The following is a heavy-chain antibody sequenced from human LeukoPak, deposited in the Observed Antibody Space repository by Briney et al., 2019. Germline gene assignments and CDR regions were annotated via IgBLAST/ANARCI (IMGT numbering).Heavy chain of an antibody. CDR1: GFTFSSFT. V-gene: IGHV3-21*01. D-gene: IGHD6-19*01. J-gene: IGHJ4*02. CDR3: ARGTVAVDY. Sequence: PGGSLRLSCAASGFTFSSFTINWVRQAPGKGLEWVSSISSRSSSKYYADSVKGRFTISRDNAKNSLYLQMNSLRAEDTAVYYCARGTVAVDYWGQGTLVTVSS. CDR2: ISSRSSSK.